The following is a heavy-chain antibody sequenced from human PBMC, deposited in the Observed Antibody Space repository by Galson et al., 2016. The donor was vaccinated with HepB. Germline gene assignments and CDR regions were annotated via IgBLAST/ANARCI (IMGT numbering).Heavy chain of an antibody. CDR2: ISAYNGNT. CDR1: GYTFTNYA. Sequence: SVKVSCKASGYTFTNYAFSWVRQAPGQGLEWMGWISAYNGNTNYAQKVQGRVTMTTDTSTSTAYMELRSLRSDDTAVYYCASFNYYDSSGYLDYWGQGTLVTVSS. J-gene: IGHJ4*02. V-gene: IGHV1-18*01. D-gene: IGHD3-22*01. CDR3: ASFNYYDSSGYLDY.